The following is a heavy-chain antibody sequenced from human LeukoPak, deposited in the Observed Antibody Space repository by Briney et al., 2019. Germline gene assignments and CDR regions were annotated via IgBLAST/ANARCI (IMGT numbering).Heavy chain of an antibody. CDR3: AKDQVWIVVGSFDY. V-gene: IGHV1-2*02. Sequence: GSVKVSCKASGYTFTGYYMHWVRQAPGQGLEWMGWINPNSGGTNYAQKFQGRVTMTRDTSISTAYMELSRLRSDDTAVYYCAKDQVWIVVGSFDYWGQGTLVTVSS. J-gene: IGHJ4*02. CDR2: INPNSGGT. CDR1: GYTFTGYY. D-gene: IGHD3-22*01.